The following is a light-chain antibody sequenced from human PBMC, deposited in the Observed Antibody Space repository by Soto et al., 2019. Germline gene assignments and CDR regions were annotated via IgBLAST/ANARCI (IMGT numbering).Light chain of an antibody. CDR2: GAS. V-gene: IGKV3-15*01. J-gene: IGKJ2*01. CDR1: QSVSAN. Sequence: ETVMTQSPATLSVSPGERATLSCRASQSVSANLVWYQQKPGQPPRLLIYGASTRASGTPARFSGSGSGTEFTLTISSLQSEDFAVYYCQQYNNWPPYTFGQGTKLEIK. CDR3: QQYNNWPPYT.